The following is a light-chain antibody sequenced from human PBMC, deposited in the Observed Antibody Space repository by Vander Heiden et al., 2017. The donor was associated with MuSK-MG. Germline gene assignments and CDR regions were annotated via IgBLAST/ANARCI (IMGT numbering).Light chain of an antibody. CDR2: FAS. V-gene: IGKV4-1*01. CDR1: QSVLYNSNNKNY. CDR3: QLDDTAPATT. Sequence: DIVMTQSPDSLAVSLGERATINCKSSQSVLYNSNNKNYLAWYQQKPGQPPKLLIYFASTRESGVPDRFSGSGYGTDFTLTISSLQAEDVAVYYCQLDDTAPATTFGQGTRLEIK. J-gene: IGKJ5*01.